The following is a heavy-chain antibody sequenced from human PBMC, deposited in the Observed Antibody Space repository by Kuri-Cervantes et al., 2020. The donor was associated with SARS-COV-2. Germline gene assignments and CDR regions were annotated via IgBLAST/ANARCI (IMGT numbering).Heavy chain of an antibody. J-gene: IGHJ4*02. CDR1: GFSFSNFA. Sequence: GGSLKISCEASGFSFSNFAMNWVRQAPGKGLEWVSGISGSGETTYYADSVKGRFTISRDSPTNTVSLQMNSLKGEDTVIYCCARDTIPIHILKTPYYLDYWGQGTLVTVSS. D-gene: IGHD5-18*01. CDR2: ISGSGETT. CDR3: ARDTIPIHILKTPYYLDY. V-gene: IGHV3-23*01.